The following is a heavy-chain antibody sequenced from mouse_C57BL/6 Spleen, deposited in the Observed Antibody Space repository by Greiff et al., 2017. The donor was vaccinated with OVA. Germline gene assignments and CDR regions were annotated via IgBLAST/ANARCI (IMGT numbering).Heavy chain of an antibody. Sequence: VQLKQSGTVLARPGASVKMSCKTSGYTFTSYWMHWVKQRPGQGLEWIGAIYPGNSDTSYDQKFKGKAKLTAVTSASTAYMELSSLTNEDSAVYYCTRRRHYSNYDAMDYWGQGTSVTVSS. V-gene: IGHV1-5*01. CDR2: IYPGNSDT. CDR1: GYTFTSYW. D-gene: IGHD2-5*01. J-gene: IGHJ4*01. CDR3: TRRRHYSNYDAMDY.